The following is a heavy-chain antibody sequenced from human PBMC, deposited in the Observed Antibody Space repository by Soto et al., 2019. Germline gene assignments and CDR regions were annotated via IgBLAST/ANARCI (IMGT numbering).Heavy chain of an antibody. V-gene: IGHV3-23*01. J-gene: IGHJ4*02. Sequence: GGSLRLSFAASGFTFSSYAMSWVRQAPGTGLEWVSSISGSGGSKYYEYSVKGRFTISRDNSKNTLYLQMNSLRAEDTAVYYCAKANIRGYYYDNSGRAENPNVDXWGQGTPVTVSX. CDR1: GFTFSSYA. D-gene: IGHD3-22*01. CDR3: AKANIRGYYYDNSGRAENPNVDX. CDR2: ISGSGGSK.